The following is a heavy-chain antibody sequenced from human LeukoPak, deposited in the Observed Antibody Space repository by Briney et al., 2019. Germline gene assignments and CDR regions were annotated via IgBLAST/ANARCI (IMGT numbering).Heavy chain of an antibody. V-gene: IGHV3-23*01. Sequence: GGSLRLSCAASGFTFSSYAMSWVRQAPGKGLEWDSTISAGGSTCYADSVKGRFTISRDNSKNTLYLQMNSLRAEDTAVYYCAKGRHSSLLMDVWGQGTTVTVSS. J-gene: IGHJ6*02. D-gene: IGHD6-13*01. CDR1: GFTFSSYA. CDR2: ISAGGST. CDR3: AKGRHSSLLMDV.